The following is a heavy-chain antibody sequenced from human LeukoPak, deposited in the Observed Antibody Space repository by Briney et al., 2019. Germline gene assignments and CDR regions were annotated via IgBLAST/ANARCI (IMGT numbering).Heavy chain of an antibody. CDR2: ISSSGSTI. V-gene: IGHV3-48*04. Sequence: GGSLRLSCAASGFTFSSYSMNWVRQAPGKGLEWVSYISSSGSTIYYADSVKGRFTISRDNAKNSLYLQMNSLRAEDTAVYYCAKSSGSGSYYYSYWGQGTLVTVSS. D-gene: IGHD3-10*01. J-gene: IGHJ4*02. CDR3: AKSSGSGSYYYSY. CDR1: GFTFSSYS.